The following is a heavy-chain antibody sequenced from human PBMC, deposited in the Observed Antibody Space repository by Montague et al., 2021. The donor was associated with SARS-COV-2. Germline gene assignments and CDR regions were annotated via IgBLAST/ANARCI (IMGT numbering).Heavy chain of an antibody. V-gene: IGHV2-5*02. CDR3: VHSYADYLFDY. J-gene: IGHJ4*02. Sequence: PALVKPTQTLTLTCSFSGFPLRTSGVGVGWIRQPPGNALEWLAVIYSDDDKRYSPSLKSRLTITKDTSKNQVVLTMTNMDPVDTATYYCVHSYADYLFDYWGQGTLVSVSS. CDR1: GFPLRTSGVG. D-gene: IGHD4/OR15-4a*01. CDR2: IYSDDDK.